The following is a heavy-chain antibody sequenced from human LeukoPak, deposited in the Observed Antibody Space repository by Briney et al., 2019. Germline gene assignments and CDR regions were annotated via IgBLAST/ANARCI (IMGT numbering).Heavy chain of an antibody. CDR1: GGSISSSSYY. CDR2: IYYSGST. Sequence: ETLSLTCTVSGGSISSSSYYWSWIRQPPGKGLEWIGSIYYSGSTYYNPSLKSRVTISVDTSKNQFSLKLSSVTAADTAVYYCARGHGKPILRLGELLFDYWGQGTLVTVSS. J-gene: IGHJ4*02. CDR3: ARGHGKPILRLGELLFDY. V-gene: IGHV4-39*07. D-gene: IGHD3-16*01.